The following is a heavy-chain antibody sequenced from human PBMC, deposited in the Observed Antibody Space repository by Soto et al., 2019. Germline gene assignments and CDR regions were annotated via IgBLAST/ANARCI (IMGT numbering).Heavy chain of an antibody. J-gene: IGHJ6*02. Sequence: QVQLVQSGAEVKKPGSSVKVSCKASGDTFSSYAISWVRQAPGQGLEWMGGIIPIFGTANYAQKFQGRVTITADKSTSTAYMELSSLRSEDTAVYYCASSRGVTTRFGMDVWGQGTTVTVSS. CDR1: GDTFSSYA. D-gene: IGHD4-17*01. V-gene: IGHV1-69*06. CDR3: ASSRGVTTRFGMDV. CDR2: IIPIFGTA.